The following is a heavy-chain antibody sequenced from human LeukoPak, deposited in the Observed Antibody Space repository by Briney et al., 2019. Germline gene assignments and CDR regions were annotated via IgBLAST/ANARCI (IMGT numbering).Heavy chain of an antibody. CDR1: GYSLSRGYY. D-gene: IGHD6-13*01. CDR2: IYQSGKT. CDR3: ARGLPGGQLSRYDY. V-gene: IGHV4-38-2*02. J-gene: IGHJ4*02. Sequence: PSETLSLTCSVSGYSLSRGYYWGWSRQPPGKGLEWMGIIYQSGKTYCNPSLESRVTISVDTSKNQFSLKMNSMTAADTAMYYCARGLPGGQLSRYDYWGQGTLVTVSS.